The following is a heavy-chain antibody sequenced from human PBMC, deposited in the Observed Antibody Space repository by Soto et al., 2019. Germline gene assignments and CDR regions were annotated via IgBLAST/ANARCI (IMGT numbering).Heavy chain of an antibody. J-gene: IGHJ4*02. Sequence: GSLRLSCAASGFTFSSYGMHWVRQAPGKGLEWVAVISYDGSNKYYADSVKGRFTISRDNSKNTLYLQMNSLRAEDTAVYYCAIDSREDNAYDYNWGQGTLVNVSS. CDR2: ISYDGSNK. V-gene: IGHV3-30*03. CDR1: GFTFSSYG. CDR3: AIDSREDNAYDYN. D-gene: IGHD5-12*01.